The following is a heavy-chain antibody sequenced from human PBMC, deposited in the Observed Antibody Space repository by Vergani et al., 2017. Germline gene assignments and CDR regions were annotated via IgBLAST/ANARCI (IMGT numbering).Heavy chain of an antibody. D-gene: IGHD1-26*01. CDR1: GFTFSSYG. Sequence: VQLVESGGGLVQPGGSLRLSCAASGFTFSSYGMHWVRQAPGKGLEWVAVIWYDGSNKYYADSVKGRFTISRDNSKNTLYLQMNSLRAEDTAVYYCAKVRVSYAQMGAFDIWGQGTMVTVSS. V-gene: IGHV3-33*06. CDR2: IWYDGSNK. J-gene: IGHJ3*02. CDR3: AKVRVSYAQMGAFDI.